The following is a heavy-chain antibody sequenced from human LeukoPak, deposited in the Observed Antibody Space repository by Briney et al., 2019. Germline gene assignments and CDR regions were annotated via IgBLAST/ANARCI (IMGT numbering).Heavy chain of an antibody. D-gene: IGHD5-24*01. J-gene: IGHJ3*02. CDR3: ARSRPTSSAFDI. Sequence: SETLSLTCTVAGASITSSNYYWLWLRQPPGKGLEWIGSIYYNGITYYSLSLKSRVTISVDTSKSQCSLRLSSVTAADTAVYYCARSRPTSSAFDIWGQGTMVTVSS. CDR1: GASITSSNYY. V-gene: IGHV4-39*07. CDR2: IYYNGIT.